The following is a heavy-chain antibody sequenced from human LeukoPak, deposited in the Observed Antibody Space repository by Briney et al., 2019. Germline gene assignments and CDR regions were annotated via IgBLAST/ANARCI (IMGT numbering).Heavy chain of an antibody. V-gene: IGHV4-4*09. Sequence: SETLSPTCTVSGGSIGTYYWSWIRQPPGKGLKWIGYIYTSGSTDYNPSLTSRVPISLDPSNNQFSLNLNSVTAADTAVYYCARSRGRKVTPFDYWGQGILVTVSS. CDR1: GGSIGTYY. CDR3: ARSRGRKVTPFDY. J-gene: IGHJ4*02. D-gene: IGHD3-10*01. CDR2: IYTSGST.